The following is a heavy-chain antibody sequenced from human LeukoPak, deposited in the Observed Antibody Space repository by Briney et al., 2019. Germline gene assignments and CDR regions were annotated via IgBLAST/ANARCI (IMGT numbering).Heavy chain of an antibody. V-gene: IGHV4-61*01. Sequence: SETLSLTRTVSGSSVSIGNYYWSWIRQPPGKGLEWIGYIFYSGSTKYNPSLRSRVTISVDTSKNQFSLKVSSVTAADTAVYYCAREIITAGYYYYYMDVWGKGTTVTVSS. D-gene: IGHD6-25*01. CDR2: IFYSGST. CDR3: AREIITAGYYYYYMDV. CDR1: GSSVSIGNYY. J-gene: IGHJ6*03.